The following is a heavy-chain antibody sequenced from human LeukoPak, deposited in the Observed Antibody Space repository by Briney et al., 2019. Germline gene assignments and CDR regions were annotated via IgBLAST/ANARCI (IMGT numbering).Heavy chain of an antibody. D-gene: IGHD2-15*01. CDR2: IYTTGST. J-gene: IGHJ4*02. V-gene: IGHV4-4*07. CDR3: ARHCRYGGLDY. Sequence: SETLSVTCTVSGGSIDTDYWSWIRQPDGKGLEWIGRIYTTGSTNYNPSLMSRITMSVDTSKNQFSLKLSSVTAADTAVYYCARHCRYGGLDYWGQGALVTVSS. CDR1: GGSIDTDY.